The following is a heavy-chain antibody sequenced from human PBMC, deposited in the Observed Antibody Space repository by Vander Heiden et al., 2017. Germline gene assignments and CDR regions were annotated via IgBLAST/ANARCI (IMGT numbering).Heavy chain of an antibody. CDR1: GPPLSSYA. CDR2: ISYAGSNK. D-gene: IGHD6-13*01. J-gene: IGHJ4*02. V-gene: IGHV3-30*01. Sequence: QVQLSVSGGVVAQPGMSLSLPSTPSGPPLSSYAMHWVRQAPGKGLEWVAVISYAGSNKYYADSVKGRFTISRDNSKNTLYLQMNSLRAEDTAVYYCARDRRQYSSSWYYFDYWGQGTLVTVSS. CDR3: ARDRRQYSSSWYYFDY.